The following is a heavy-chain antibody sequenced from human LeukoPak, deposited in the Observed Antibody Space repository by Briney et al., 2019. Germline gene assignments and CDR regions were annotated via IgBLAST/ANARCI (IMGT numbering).Heavy chain of an antibody. Sequence: QTGRSLRVSCAASGFIFNNYAMHWVRQAPGKGLEWVASISYDGNTEYYADSVKGRFTISRDNSQNTLYLQMNTLRTEDTAVHYCASSAGGISRGYFDYWGQGTLVTVSS. CDR1: GFIFNNYA. CDR3: ASSAGGISRGYFDY. V-gene: IGHV3-30-3*02. J-gene: IGHJ4*02. D-gene: IGHD3-22*01. CDR2: ISYDGNTE.